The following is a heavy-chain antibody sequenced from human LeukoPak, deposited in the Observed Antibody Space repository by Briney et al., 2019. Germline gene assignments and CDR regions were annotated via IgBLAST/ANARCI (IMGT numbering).Heavy chain of an antibody. CDR3: ARRTLCCGERFDP. J-gene: IGHJ5*02. CDR2: IYSSGST. Sequence: SETLSLTCTVSGGSINNYYWSWIRQPPGKGLEWIGYIYSSGSTNYNPSLKSRVIISVDTSNNQFSLKLSSVTAADTAVYYCARRTLCCGERFDPWGQGTLVTVSS. CDR1: GGSINNYY. V-gene: IGHV4-59*08. D-gene: IGHD3-16*01.